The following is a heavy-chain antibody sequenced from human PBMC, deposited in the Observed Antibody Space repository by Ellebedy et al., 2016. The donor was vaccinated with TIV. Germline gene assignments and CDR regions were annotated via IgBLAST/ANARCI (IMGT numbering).Heavy chain of an antibody. CDR2: MRPDGGEK. V-gene: IGHV3-7*03. D-gene: IGHD4-17*01. CDR3: AREGAYGDYAPGQYCMDV. J-gene: IGHJ6*02. Sequence: GGSLRLSCAVSGFSFSSYWMSWVRQPPGQGLEWVANMRPDGGEKHYVDSVKGRLTISRDNSKNSLYLQMNILRVEDTAVYYCAREGAYGDYAPGQYCMDVWGQGTTVTVS. CDR1: GFSFSSYW.